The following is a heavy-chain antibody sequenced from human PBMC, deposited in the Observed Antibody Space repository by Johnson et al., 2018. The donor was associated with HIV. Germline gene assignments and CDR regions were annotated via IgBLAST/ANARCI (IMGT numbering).Heavy chain of an antibody. CDR2: ISWNSGSI. V-gene: IGHV3-9*01. D-gene: IGHD3-3*01. Sequence: VQLVESGGGLVQPGRSLRLSCAASGFTFDDYAMHWVRQAPGKGLEWVSGISWNSGSIGYAASVKGRFTISRDNAKTSLYLQMNSLRAEDTALYYCAREFESPETDFWSGDDAFDIWGQGTMVTVSS. CDR1: GFTFDDYA. J-gene: IGHJ3*02. CDR3: AREFESPETDFWSGDDAFDI.